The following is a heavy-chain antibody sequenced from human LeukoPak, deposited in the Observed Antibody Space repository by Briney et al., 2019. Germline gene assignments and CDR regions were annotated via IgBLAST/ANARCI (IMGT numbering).Heavy chain of an antibody. CDR1: GYTFTSNH. V-gene: IGHV1-69*13. CDR2: IIPIFGTA. CDR3: ARDGGSYYRYDFQH. Sequence: ASVKVSCKASGYTFTSNHIHCVRQAPGQGLEWMGGIIPIFGTANYAQKFQGRVTITADESTSTAYMELSSLRSEDTAVYYCARDGGSYYRYDFQHWGQGTLVTVSS. D-gene: IGHD1-26*01. J-gene: IGHJ1*01.